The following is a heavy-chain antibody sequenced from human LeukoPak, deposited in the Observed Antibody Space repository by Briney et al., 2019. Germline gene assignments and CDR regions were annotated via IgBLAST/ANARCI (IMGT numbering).Heavy chain of an antibody. V-gene: IGHV3-30*18. CDR1: GFTFSSYE. CDR2: ISYDGSNK. CDR3: AKIRSSGWHYFDY. Sequence: GGSLRLSCAASGFTFSSYEMNWVRQAPGKGLEWVAVISYDGSNKYYADSVKGRFSISRDNSKNTPYRQMNSLRAEDTAVYYCAKIRSSGWHYFDYWGQGTLVTVSS. J-gene: IGHJ4*02. D-gene: IGHD6-19*01.